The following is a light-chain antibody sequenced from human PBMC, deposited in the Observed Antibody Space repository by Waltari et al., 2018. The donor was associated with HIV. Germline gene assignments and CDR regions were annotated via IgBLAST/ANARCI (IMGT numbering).Light chain of an antibody. V-gene: IGLV3-25*03. CDR3: QSVDSSATYWV. CDR2: KDS. Sequence: SYELRQPPSVSVSPGQTARITCSGDALPDQYVYWYQQKPGHAPLLVIFKDSERPSGIPERFSGSSSGTTVTLTVTGVQAEDEADYYCQSVDSSATYWVFGGGTKLTVL. J-gene: IGLJ3*02. CDR1: ALPDQY.